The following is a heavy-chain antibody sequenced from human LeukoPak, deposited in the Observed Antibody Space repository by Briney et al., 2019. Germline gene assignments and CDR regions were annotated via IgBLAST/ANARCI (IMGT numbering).Heavy chain of an antibody. J-gene: IGHJ4*02. CDR2: TYYRSKWYN. CDR1: GGSVSSNSAT. CDR3: ARDKGGGVDTALAY. Sequence: SQTLSLTCAISGGSVSSNSATWNWIRQSPSRGLEWLGRTYYRSKWYNNYAVSVKSRITIIPDTSNNQFSLQLNSVTPEDTAVYYCARDKGGGVDTALAYWGQGTLVTVSS. V-gene: IGHV6-1*01. D-gene: IGHD5-18*01.